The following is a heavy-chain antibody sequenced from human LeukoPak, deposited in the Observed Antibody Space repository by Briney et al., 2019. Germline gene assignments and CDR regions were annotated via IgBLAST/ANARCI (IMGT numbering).Heavy chain of an antibody. CDR3: ARHLSGGSGSYYYYYTDV. CDR1: GESFSGYY. CDR2: MYYSGST. Sequence: SETLSLTCAVYGESFSGYYWVCMRQPRGRGGECSGSMYYSGSTYYNPSLKSRVTISVDTSKNQFSLKLSSVTAADTAVYYCARHLSGGSGSYYYYYTDVWGKGTTVTVSS. J-gene: IGHJ6*03. V-gene: IGHV4-39*01. D-gene: IGHD3-10*01.